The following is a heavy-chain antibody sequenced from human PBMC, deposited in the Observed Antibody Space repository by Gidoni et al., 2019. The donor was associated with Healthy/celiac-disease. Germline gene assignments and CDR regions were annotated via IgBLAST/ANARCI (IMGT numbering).Heavy chain of an antibody. Sequence: QVQLQESGPGLVKPSQTLSLTCTVSGGSISSGSYYWSWIRQPAGKGLEWIGRIYTSGSTNYNPSLKSRVTISVDTSKNQFSLKLSSVTAADTAVYYCARALDIVVVFDYWGQGTLVTVSS. CDR1: GGSISSGSYY. V-gene: IGHV4-61*02. D-gene: IGHD2-2*03. CDR3: ARALDIVVVFDY. CDR2: IYTSGST. J-gene: IGHJ4*02.